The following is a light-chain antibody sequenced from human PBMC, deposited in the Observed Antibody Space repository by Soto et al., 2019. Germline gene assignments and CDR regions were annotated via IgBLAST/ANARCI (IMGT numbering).Light chain of an antibody. J-gene: IGLJ1*01. CDR1: SSDVGGYNY. CDR3: SSYTSSSTNDV. Sequence: QLVLTQPASVSGSPGQSITISCTGTSSDVGGYNYVSWYQQHPGKAPKLMIYDVSNRPSGVSNRFSGSKSGNTASLTISGLQAEDEADYYCSSYTSSSTNDVFGTGTKLTVL. CDR2: DVS. V-gene: IGLV2-14*01.